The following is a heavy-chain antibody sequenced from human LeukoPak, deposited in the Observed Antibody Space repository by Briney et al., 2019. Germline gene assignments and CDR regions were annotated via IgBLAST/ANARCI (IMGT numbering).Heavy chain of an antibody. Sequence: SETLSLTCTVSGGSISSYYWSWIRQPAGKGLEWIGRIYTSGSTNYNPSLKSRVTMSADTSKNQFSLKLSSVTAADTAVYYCARDVPYQLHGGWFDPWGQGTLVTVSS. CDR2: IYTSGST. D-gene: IGHD2-2*01. J-gene: IGHJ5*02. CDR3: ARDVPYQLHGGWFDP. CDR1: GGSISSYY. V-gene: IGHV4-4*07.